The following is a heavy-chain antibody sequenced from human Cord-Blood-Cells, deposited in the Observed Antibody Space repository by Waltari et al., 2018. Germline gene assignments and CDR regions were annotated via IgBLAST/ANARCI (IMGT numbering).Heavy chain of an antibody. CDR3: ARGGATYSSSWYY. CDR2: NNPNRGGT. V-gene: IGHV1-2*04. J-gene: IGHJ4*02. D-gene: IGHD6-13*01. CDR1: GYTFTGYY. Sequence: QVQLVQSGAEVKKPGASVKVSCKASGYTFTGYYMHWVRQAPGQGLEWMGWNNPNRGGTNYAQKFQGWVTMTRDTSISTAYMELSRLRSDDTAVYYCARGGATYSSSWYYWGQGTLVTVSS.